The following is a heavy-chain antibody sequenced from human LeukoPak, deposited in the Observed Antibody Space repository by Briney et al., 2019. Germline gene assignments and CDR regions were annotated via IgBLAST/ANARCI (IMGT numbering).Heavy chain of an antibody. Sequence: ASVKVSCKASGYTFTRYYMHWVRQAPGQGLEGMGWINPNSGGTNYAQKFQGRVTMTRDTSISTAYMERSRLRSDDTAVYYCARVPIAAAGTSLDYWGQGTLVTVSS. CDR3: ARVPIAAAGTSLDY. V-gene: IGHV1-2*02. J-gene: IGHJ4*02. CDR1: GYTFTRYY. CDR2: INPNSGGT. D-gene: IGHD6-13*01.